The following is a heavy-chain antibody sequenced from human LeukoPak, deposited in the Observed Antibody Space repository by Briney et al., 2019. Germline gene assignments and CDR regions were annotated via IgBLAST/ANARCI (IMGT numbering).Heavy chain of an antibody. Sequence: SETLSLTCTVSGGSISTYYWSWIRQPPGKGLEWVGYISPSGSTNYNPSLNSRVTISVDTSKNQFSLILSSVTAADTAMYYCARLGRAGYPTGFDYWGQGALVTVSS. CDR1: GGSISTYY. D-gene: IGHD5-24*01. CDR3: ARLGRAGYPTGFDY. J-gene: IGHJ4*02. CDR2: ISPSGST. V-gene: IGHV4-4*09.